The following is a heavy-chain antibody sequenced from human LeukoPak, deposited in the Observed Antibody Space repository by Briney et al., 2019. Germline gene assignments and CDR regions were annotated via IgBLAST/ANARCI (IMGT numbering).Heavy chain of an antibody. V-gene: IGHV5-51*01. J-gene: IGHJ6*03. CDR2: IYPGDSDT. CDR3: ARLPFIHYYYYYMDV. CDR1: GYSFTSYW. Sequence: NHGESLKISCKGSGYSFTSYWIGWVRQMPGKGLEWMGIIYPGDSDTRYSPSFQGQVTISADKSISTAYLQWSSLKASDTAMYYCARLPFIHYYYYYMDVWGKGTTVTVSS.